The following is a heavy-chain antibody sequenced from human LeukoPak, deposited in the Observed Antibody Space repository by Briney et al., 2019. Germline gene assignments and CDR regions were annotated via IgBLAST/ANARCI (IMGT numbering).Heavy chain of an antibody. CDR3: ARGRIAAFPIPPYNWFDP. V-gene: IGHV4-34*01. D-gene: IGHD6-6*01. CDR2: INHSGST. J-gene: IGHJ5*02. CDR1: GGSFSGYY. Sequence: PSETLSLTCAVYGGSFSGYYWSWIRQPPGKGLEWIGEINHSGSTNYNPSLKSRVTISVDTSKNQFSLKLSSVTAADTAVYYCARGRIAAFPIPPYNWFDPWGQGTLVTVSS.